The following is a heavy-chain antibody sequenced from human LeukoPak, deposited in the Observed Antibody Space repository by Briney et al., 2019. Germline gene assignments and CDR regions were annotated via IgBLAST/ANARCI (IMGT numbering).Heavy chain of an antibody. V-gene: IGHV3-15*01. J-gene: IGHJ4*02. CDR3: AKIAETSGIYGQGYDY. CDR2: IKSKTNGETR. CDR1: GFTLSNAW. D-gene: IGHD1-26*01. Sequence: GGSLRLSCAASGFTLSNAWMNWVRQAPGKGLEWVGRIKSKTNGETRDYAAPVKCRFTISRDDSDNTLYLQMNSLRAEDTAVYYGAKIAETSGIYGQGYDYWGQGTLVTVSS.